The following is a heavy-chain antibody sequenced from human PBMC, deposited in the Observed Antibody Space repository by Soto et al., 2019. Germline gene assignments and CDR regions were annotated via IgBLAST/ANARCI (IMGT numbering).Heavy chain of an antibody. CDR2: ISFEGSNI. Sequence: VREAFGKGLEWVAVISFEGSNINYVFYVKGRLTLSRDNSKNMLYLQMNSLKPEDTAVYDCAKISW. CDR3: AKIS. J-gene: IGHJ5*01. V-gene: IGHV3-30*18.